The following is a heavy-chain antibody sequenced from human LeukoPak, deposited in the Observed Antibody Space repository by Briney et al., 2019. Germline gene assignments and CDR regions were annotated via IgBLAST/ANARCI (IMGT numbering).Heavy chain of an antibody. CDR1: GFTVNSNY. CDR3: ARDWAYYYDSSGYYPGY. V-gene: IGHV3-66*01. Sequence: GGSLRLSCAASGFTVNSNYMSWVRRAPGKGLEWVSVFYSGGSTYYADSVKGRFTISRDNSKNTVYLQMNSLRAEDTAVYYCARDWAYYYDSSGYYPGYWGQGTLVTVSS. D-gene: IGHD3-22*01. CDR2: FYSGGST. J-gene: IGHJ4*02.